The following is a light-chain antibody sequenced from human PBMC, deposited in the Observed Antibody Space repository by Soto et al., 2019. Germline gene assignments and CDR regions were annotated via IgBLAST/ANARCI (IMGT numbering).Light chain of an antibody. CDR2: DAS. CDR3: QQRSNWPWT. V-gene: IGKV3-11*01. J-gene: IGKJ1*01. CDR1: QRVYSN. Sequence: EILMTQSPDTLSVSPGESATLSCRASQRVYSNLAWYQQKPGQAPRLLIYDASNRATGIPARFSGSGSGTDFTLTISSLEPEDFAVYYCQQRSNWPWTCGQGTKVDIK.